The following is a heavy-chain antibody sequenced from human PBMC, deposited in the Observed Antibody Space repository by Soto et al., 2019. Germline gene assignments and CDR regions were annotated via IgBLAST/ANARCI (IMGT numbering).Heavy chain of an antibody. V-gene: IGHV3-13*01. D-gene: IGHD1-26*01. CDR3: AKEYSGSLAPFDI. Sequence: PGESLKISCAASGFTFSSYDMHWVRQATGKGLEWVSAIGTAGDTYYPGSVKGRFTISRDNSKNTLYLQMNSLRAEDTAVYYCAKEYSGSLAPFDIWGQGTTVTVSS. J-gene: IGHJ3*02. CDR2: IGTAGDT. CDR1: GFTFSSYD.